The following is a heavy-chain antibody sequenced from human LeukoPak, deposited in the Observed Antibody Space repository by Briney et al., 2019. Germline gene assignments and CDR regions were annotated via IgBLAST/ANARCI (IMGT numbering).Heavy chain of an antibody. D-gene: IGHD2-2*02. CDR1: GFTFSSYS. J-gene: IGHJ3*02. CDR3: ARLGTYCSSTSCYNHDAFDI. Sequence: KPGGSLRLSCAASGFTFSSYSMNWVRQAPGEGLEWVSSISSSSSYIYYADSVKGRFTISRDNAKNSLYLQMNSLRAEDTAVYYCARLGTYCSSTSCYNHDAFDIWGQGTMVTVSS. CDR2: ISSSSSYI. V-gene: IGHV3-21*01.